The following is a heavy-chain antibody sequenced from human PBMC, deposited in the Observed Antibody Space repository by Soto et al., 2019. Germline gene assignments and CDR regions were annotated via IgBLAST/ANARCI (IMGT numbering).Heavy chain of an antibody. J-gene: IGHJ4*02. D-gene: IGHD3-10*01. Sequence: ASVKVSCKASGYTFTSYAMHWVRQAPGQRLGWMGWINAGNGNTKYSQKFQGRVTITRDTSASTAYMELSSLRSEDTAVYYCASGALLWFGELLSPWYLEYWGQGTLVTVSS. V-gene: IGHV1-3*01. CDR3: ASGALLWFGELLSPWYLEY. CDR1: GYTFTSYA. CDR2: INAGNGNT.